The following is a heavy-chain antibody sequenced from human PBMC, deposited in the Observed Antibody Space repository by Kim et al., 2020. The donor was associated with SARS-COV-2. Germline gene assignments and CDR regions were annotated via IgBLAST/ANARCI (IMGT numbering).Heavy chain of an antibody. V-gene: IGHV3-11*05. Sequence: YTNYADAVKGRFTSSRDNAKNSLYLQMNSLRAEDTAVYYCARDFGELYYWGQGTLVTVSS. J-gene: IGHJ4*02. CDR2: YT. CDR3: ARDFGELYY. D-gene: IGHD3-10*01.